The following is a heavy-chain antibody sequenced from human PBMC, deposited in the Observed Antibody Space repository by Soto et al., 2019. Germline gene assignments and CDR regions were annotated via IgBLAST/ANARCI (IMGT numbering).Heavy chain of an antibody. V-gene: IGHV3-33*01. D-gene: IGHD3-3*01. Sequence: ESGGGVVQPGRSLRLSCAASGFTFSSYGMHWVRQAPGKGLEWVAVIWYDGSNKYYADSVKGRFTISRDNSKNTLYLQMNSLRAEDTAVYYCARSYYDFWSGYYRGGMDVWGQGTTVTVSS. CDR2: IWYDGSNK. CDR3: ARSYYDFWSGYYRGGMDV. J-gene: IGHJ6*02. CDR1: GFTFSSYG.